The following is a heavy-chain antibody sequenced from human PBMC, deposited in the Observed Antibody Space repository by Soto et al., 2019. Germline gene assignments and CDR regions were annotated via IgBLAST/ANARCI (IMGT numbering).Heavy chain of an antibody. CDR3: RREEYGD. Sequence: EVQLVESGGGLVKPGGSLRLSCTASGFTFSSYTMSWVRQAPGKGLEWVSSISSPGTYMAYAYSVKGRFTISRDNAKNSVYLQLSSLRAEDSAVYYCRREEYGDWGQGTLVTVSS. J-gene: IGHJ4*02. D-gene: IGHD1-26*01. CDR1: GFTFSSYT. CDR2: ISSPGTYM. V-gene: IGHV3-21*01.